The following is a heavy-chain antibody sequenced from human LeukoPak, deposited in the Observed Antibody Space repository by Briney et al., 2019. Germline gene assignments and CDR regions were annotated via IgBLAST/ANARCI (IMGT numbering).Heavy chain of an antibody. Sequence: SETLSLTCSVTGDSISSYYWSWIRQPPGKGLEWIGSIYYSGSAYYNPTLKSRVSISVDTSKNQFSLKLRSVTAADTAVYYCASPMAWAHNRRDSDYWGLGTLVTVSS. CDR1: GDSISSYY. CDR2: IYYSGSA. J-gene: IGHJ4*02. V-gene: IGHV4-39*07. D-gene: IGHD5-24*01. CDR3: ASPMAWAHNRRDSDY.